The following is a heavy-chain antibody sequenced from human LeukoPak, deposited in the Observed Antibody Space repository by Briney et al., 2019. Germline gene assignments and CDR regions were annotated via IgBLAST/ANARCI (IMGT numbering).Heavy chain of an antibody. CDR3: TRVDGGAF. CDR2: IKPDGSEE. CDR1: GFTFSNYW. J-gene: IGHJ4*02. V-gene: IGHV3-7*03. Sequence: GGSLRLSCAASGFTFSNYWMVWVRPAPGKGLEWVANIKPDGSEEYYADSVKGRFTISRDNARNSLYLQLNSLRADDTAVYYCTRVDGGAFWGQGTLVTVSS. D-gene: IGHD3-10*01.